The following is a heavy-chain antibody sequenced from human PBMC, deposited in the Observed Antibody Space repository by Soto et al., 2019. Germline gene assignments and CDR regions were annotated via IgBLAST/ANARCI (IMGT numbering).Heavy chain of an antibody. D-gene: IGHD2-15*01. V-gene: IGHV4-4*02. CDR2: IYHSGST. J-gene: IGHJ4*02. CDR3: LRVVEAATRHTDSDS. CDR1: GGSISSSNW. Sequence: PSETLSLTCAVSGGSISSSNWWSWVRQPPGKGLEWIGEIYHSGSTNYNPSLKSRVTISVDKSKNQFSLRVNSVTAADTSVYYCLRVVEAATRHTDSDSWGQGILVTVSS.